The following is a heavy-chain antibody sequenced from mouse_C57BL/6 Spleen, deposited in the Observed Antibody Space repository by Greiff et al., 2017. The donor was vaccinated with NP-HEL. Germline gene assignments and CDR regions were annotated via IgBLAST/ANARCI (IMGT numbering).Heavy chain of an antibody. CDR3: ARDDYGPDY. J-gene: IGHJ2*01. Sequence: VRLQQSGAELARPGASVKLSCKASGYNFTTYGISWVKQRTGQGLEWIGEIYPRSGNTYYNEKFKGKATLTADKSSSTAYMELRSLTSEDSAVYFCARDDYGPDYWGQGTTLTVSS. CDR1: GYNFTTYG. CDR2: IYPRSGNT. V-gene: IGHV1-81*01. D-gene: IGHD2-4*01.